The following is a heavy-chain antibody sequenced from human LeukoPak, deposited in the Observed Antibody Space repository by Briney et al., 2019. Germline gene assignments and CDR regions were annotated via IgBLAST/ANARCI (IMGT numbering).Heavy chain of an antibody. J-gene: IGHJ4*02. CDR3: AKIPLPIVGITSGDS. Sequence: GGSLRLSCAASGFTFRSDAMSWVRQAPGKGLEWVSSVSVDDRNTYYADSVRGRFTISRDNSRNTLYLQMHRLRAEDTAVYFCAKIPLPIVGITSGDSWGQGTLVTVSS. V-gene: IGHV3-23*01. CDR1: GFTFRSDA. D-gene: IGHD3-22*01. CDR2: VSVDDRNT.